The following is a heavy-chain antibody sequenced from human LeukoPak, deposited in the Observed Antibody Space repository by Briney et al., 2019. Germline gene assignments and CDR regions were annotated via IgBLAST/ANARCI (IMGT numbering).Heavy chain of an antibody. D-gene: IGHD6-13*01. V-gene: IGHV1-2*02. CDR3: ASTIAAAGLIDY. CDR2: INPNSGGT. CDR1: GYTFTSYG. Sequence: ASVKVSCKASGYTFTSYGINWVRQAPGQGLEWMGWINPNSGGTNYAQKFQGRVTMTRDTSISTAYMELSRLRSDDTAVYYCASTIAAAGLIDYWGQGTLVTVSS. J-gene: IGHJ4*02.